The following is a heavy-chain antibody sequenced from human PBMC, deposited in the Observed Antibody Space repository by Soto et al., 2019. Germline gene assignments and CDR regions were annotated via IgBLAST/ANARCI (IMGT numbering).Heavy chain of an antibody. V-gene: IGHV3-74*01. D-gene: IGHD1-7*01. CDR3: ARAPGTTGYYGIDV. CDR1: GFTFSSYW. CDR2: INSDGSST. Sequence: PGGSLRLSCAASGFTFSSYWMHWVRQAPGKGLVWVSRINSDGSSTSYADSVKGRFTISRDNAKNTLYLQMNSLRAEDTAVYYCARAPGTTGYYGIDVWGQGTTVTVSS. J-gene: IGHJ6*02.